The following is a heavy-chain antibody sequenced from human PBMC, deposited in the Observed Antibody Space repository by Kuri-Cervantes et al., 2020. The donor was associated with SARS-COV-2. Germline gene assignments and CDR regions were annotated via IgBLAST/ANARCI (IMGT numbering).Heavy chain of an antibody. CDR2: IWYDGSNK. CDR1: GFTFSSYG. D-gene: IGHD1-1*01. CDR3: ARLFHNGWFDP. J-gene: IGHJ5*02. V-gene: IGHV3-33*01. Sequence: LSLTCAASGFTFSSYGMHWVRQAPGKGLEWVAVIWYDGSNKYYADSVKGRFTISRDNSKNTLYLQMNSLRAEDTAVYYCARLFHNGWFDPWGQGTLVTVSS.